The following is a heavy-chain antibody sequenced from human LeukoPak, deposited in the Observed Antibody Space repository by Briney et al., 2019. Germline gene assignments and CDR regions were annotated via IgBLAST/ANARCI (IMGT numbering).Heavy chain of an antibody. J-gene: IGHJ5*02. D-gene: IGHD5-12*01. V-gene: IGHV4-39*01. Sequence: PSETLSLTCTVSGGSISSSDYYWGWIRQPPGKGLEWIASRSTYYSPSLKSGVTISVDTSKNQFSLKLRSVTATDTAVYYCVRGLTRGYTYGGCFDPWGQGTLVTVSS. CDR3: VRGLTRGYTYGGCFDP. CDR2: RST. CDR1: GGSISSSDYY.